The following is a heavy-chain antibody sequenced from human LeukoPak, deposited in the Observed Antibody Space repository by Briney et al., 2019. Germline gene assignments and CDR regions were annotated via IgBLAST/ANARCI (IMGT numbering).Heavy chain of an antibody. CDR1: GYTFTSYY. Sequence: GASVKVSCKASGYTFTSYYMHWVRQAPGQGLEWMGIINPSGGSTSYAEKFQGRVTMTRDTSTSTVYMELSSLRSEDTAVYYCARKSGIAADGTNWFDPWGQGTLVTVSS. J-gene: IGHJ5*02. D-gene: IGHD6-13*01. CDR3: ARKSGIAADGTNWFDP. CDR2: INPSGGST. V-gene: IGHV1-46*01.